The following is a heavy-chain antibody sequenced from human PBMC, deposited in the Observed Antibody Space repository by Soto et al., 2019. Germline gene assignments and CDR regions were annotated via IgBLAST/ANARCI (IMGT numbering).Heavy chain of an antibody. CDR2: VYHTGRP. CDR1: GGSFKRGSYS. J-gene: IGHJ4*01. CDR3: ARVHVMVVAGSTFDY. Sequence: PSETLSLTGTASGGSFKRGSYSWSWIRQPPGKGRQWSGYVYHTGRPSYAPALKSRVSISMDTSKNQFSLNLDSVTAADTAVYYCARVHVMVVAGSTFDYWGHGTLVTVSS. V-gene: IGHV4-61*01. D-gene: IGHD6-19*01.